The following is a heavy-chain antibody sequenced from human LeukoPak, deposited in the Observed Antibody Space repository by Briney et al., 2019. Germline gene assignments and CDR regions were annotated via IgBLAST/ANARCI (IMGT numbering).Heavy chain of an antibody. D-gene: IGHD2-15*01. CDR3: ARGSREDIYYYYYMDV. CDR1: GFIFSTYS. CDR2: ISSSSSTI. V-gene: IGHV3-48*01. Sequence: PSGGSLRPSCAASGFIFSTYSINWVRQAPRKWLEWVSYISSSSSTIYYADSVKGRFTISRDNAKNSLYLQMNSLRAEDTAVYYCARGSREDIYYYYYMDVWGKGTTVTVSS. J-gene: IGHJ6*03.